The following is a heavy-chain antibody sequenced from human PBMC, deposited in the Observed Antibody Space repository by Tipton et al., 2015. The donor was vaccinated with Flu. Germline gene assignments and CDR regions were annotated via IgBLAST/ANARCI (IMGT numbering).Heavy chain of an antibody. CDR2: IYSGGST. J-gene: IGHJ3*02. CDR1: GFTVSSNY. Sequence: GSLRLSCAASGFTVSSNYMSWVRQAPGKGLEWVSVIYSGGSTYYADSVKGRFTISRDSSKNTLYLQMNSLRAEDTAVYYCASSVYVWGSYGAFDIWGQGTMVTVSS. CDR3: ASSVYVWGSYGAFDI. V-gene: IGHV3-66*02. D-gene: IGHD3-16*01.